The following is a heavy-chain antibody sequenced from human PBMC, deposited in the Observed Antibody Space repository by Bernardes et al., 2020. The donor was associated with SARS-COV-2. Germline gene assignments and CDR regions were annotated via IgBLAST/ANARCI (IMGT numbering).Heavy chain of an antibody. CDR2: ISYDGSNK. J-gene: IGHJ2*01. CDR3: AKEDRSGWPGGFWYLDL. CDR1: GFTFSSYP. V-gene: IGHV3-30-3*02. Sequence: GGSLRLSCAASGFTFSSYPMHWVRQAPGKGLEWVAVISYDGSNKYYGDSVKGRFTISRDNSKKILYVQMNRLTTEDTAVYYCAKEDRSGWPGGFWYLDLWGRGTLVTVSS. D-gene: IGHD6-19*01.